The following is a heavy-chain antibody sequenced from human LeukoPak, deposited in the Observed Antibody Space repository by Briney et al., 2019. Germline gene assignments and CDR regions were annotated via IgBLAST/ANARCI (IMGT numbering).Heavy chain of an antibody. V-gene: IGHV3-23*01. J-gene: IGHJ4*02. Sequence: GGSLRLSCAASGFTFSTYAMSWVRQAPGKGLEWVSAISRSGGYTYYADSVKGRFTISRDNSKNTLYLEMNSLRAEDTAVYYCAKEVYYYGSGSYYSANYIDYWGQGTLVTVSS. CDR2: ISRSGGYT. CDR1: GFTFSTYA. D-gene: IGHD3-10*01. CDR3: AKEVYYYGSGSYYSANYIDY.